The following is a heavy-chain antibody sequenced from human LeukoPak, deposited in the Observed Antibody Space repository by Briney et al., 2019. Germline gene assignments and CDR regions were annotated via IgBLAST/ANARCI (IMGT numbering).Heavy chain of an antibody. D-gene: IGHD3-9*01. CDR1: GFTFSSYW. V-gene: IGHV3-7*01. J-gene: IGHJ4*02. CDR2: IKQDGSEK. CDR3: ARASNLDVLRYFDWLWRPYDY. Sequence: GGSLRLSCAASGFTFSSYWMSWVRQAPGKGLEWVANIKQDGSEKYYVDSVKGRFTISGDNAKNSLYLQMNSLRAEDTAVYYCARASNLDVLRYFDWLWRPYDYWGQGTLVTVSS.